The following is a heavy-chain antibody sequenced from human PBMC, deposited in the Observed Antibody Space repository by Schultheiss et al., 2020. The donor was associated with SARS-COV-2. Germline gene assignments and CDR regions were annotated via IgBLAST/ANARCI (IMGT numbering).Heavy chain of an antibody. Sequence: GGSLRLSCTASGFTFGDFAMSWVRQAPGKGLEWVGFIRSKSYGGTTEYAASVKGRFTISRDDSKSIAYLQMNSLKTEDTAVYYCTRVDGGDLIDYWGQGTLVTVSS. CDR3: TRVDGGDLIDY. D-gene: IGHD2-21*02. V-gene: IGHV3-49*04. CDR2: IRSKSYGGTT. CDR1: GFTFGDFA. J-gene: IGHJ4*02.